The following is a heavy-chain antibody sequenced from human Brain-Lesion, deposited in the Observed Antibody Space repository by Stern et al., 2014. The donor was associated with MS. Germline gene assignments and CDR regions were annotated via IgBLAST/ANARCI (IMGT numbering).Heavy chain of an antibody. V-gene: IGHV4-34*01. J-gene: IGHJ4*02. CDR1: GGSFSGYY. CDR2: INHSGRI. CDR3: ARDVGGAFDY. D-gene: IGHD2-21*01. Sequence: VQLQQWGAGLLKPSETLSLTCGVYGGSFSGYYWTWIRQPPGKGLEWIGEINHSGRINYNPSRESRVTMSVDTSKHQLSLRLSSATAADTAVYYCARDVGGAFDYWGQGTLVTVSS.